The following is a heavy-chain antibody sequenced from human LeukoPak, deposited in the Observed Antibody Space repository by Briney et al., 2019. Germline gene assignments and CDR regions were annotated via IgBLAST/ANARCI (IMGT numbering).Heavy chain of an antibody. CDR1: GFTLSRYW. V-gene: IGHV3-7*01. Sequence: GGSLRLSCAASGFTLSRYWMSWVRQAPGKGLEWVANIEQDGSEKYYVDSVKGRFTISRDNAKNSLYLQMNSLRAEDTAVYYSAREFCSGANCYPMGAFDMCGQGTMVTVSS. D-gene: IGHD2-15*01. CDR2: IEQDGSEK. CDR3: AREFCSGANCYPMGAFDM. J-gene: IGHJ3*02.